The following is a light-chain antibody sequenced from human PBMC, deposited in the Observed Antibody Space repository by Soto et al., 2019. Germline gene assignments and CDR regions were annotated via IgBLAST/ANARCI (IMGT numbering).Light chain of an antibody. V-gene: IGKV3-11*01. CDR1: QSVSTY. CDR3: QQRTNSLIT. J-gene: IGKJ5*01. CDR2: DAS. Sequence: EIVLTQSPATLSLSPGERGTLSCRASQSVSTYLAWYQQTRGQAPRLLIYDASKRATGIPARFSGSGSRTDFTLTISNPEPEDSGVYYCQQRTNSLITFGQGTRLEIK.